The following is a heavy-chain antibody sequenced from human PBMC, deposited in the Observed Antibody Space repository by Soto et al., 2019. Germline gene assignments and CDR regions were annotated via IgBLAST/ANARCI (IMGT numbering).Heavy chain of an antibody. Sequence: SETLSLTCTVSGGSISSSSYYWGWIRQPPGKGLEWIGSIYYSGSTYYNPSLKSRVTISVDTSKNQFSLKLSSVTAADTAVYYCARLGSTVTYYYYGMDVWGQGTTVTVSS. CDR1: GGSISSSSYY. V-gene: IGHV4-39*01. CDR2: IYYSGST. CDR3: ARLGSTVTYYYYGMDV. D-gene: IGHD4-17*01. J-gene: IGHJ6*02.